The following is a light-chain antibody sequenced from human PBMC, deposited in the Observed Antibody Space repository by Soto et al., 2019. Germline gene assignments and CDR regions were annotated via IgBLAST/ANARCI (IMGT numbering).Light chain of an antibody. J-gene: IGKJ2*01. CDR2: ATS. Sequence: DIQMTQSPSSLSASVGDRVTITCRASQTISNYLNWYQQRPGRAPKLLIYATSTLQSGVPSRFSGSGSGTDFPLTISRLQPEDSSTYYCQQTYSTPYTFGQGTKLEIK. V-gene: IGKV1-39*01. CDR3: QQTYSTPYT. CDR1: QTISNY.